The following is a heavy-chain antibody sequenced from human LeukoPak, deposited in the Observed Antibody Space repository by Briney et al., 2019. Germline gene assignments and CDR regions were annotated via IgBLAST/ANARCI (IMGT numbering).Heavy chain of an antibody. Sequence: GGSLRLSCAASGFTFSSYGMHGVRQAPGRGLEGVAVIRYDGSNKYYADSVKGRFTISRDNSKNTLYLQMNSLRAEDTAVYYCAKDLITFGGVNPDYWGQGTLVTVSS. CDR1: GFTFSSYG. V-gene: IGHV3-30*02. CDR2: IRYDGSNK. CDR3: AKDLITFGGVNPDY. J-gene: IGHJ4*02. D-gene: IGHD3-16*01.